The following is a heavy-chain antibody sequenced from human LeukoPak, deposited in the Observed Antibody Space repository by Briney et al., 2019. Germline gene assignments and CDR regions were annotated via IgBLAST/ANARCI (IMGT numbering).Heavy chain of an antibody. CDR1: GGSFSGYY. Sequence: SETLSLTCAVYGGSFSGYYWSWIRQPPGKGLEWIGEINHSGSTNYNPSLKSRVTISVDTSKNQFSLKLSPVTAADTAVYYCARATAITIFGVVIIRGQFDYWGQGTLVTVSS. J-gene: IGHJ4*02. CDR2: INHSGST. D-gene: IGHD3-3*01. V-gene: IGHV4-34*01. CDR3: ARATAITIFGVVIIRGQFDY.